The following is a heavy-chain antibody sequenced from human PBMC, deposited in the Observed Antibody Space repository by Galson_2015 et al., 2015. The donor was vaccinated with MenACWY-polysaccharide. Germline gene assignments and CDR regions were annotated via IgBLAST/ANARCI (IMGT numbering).Heavy chain of an antibody. CDR1: GFTFSSYA. D-gene: IGHD2-2*01. CDR3: AKGPVVPAAHYYYGMDV. CDR2: IRYDGSNK. Sequence: LSLSCSASGFTFSSYAMSWVPQAPGKGLEWVAFIRYDGSNKYYADSVKGRFTISRDNSKNTLYLQMNSLRAEDTAVYYCAKGPVVPAAHYYYGMDVWGQGTTVTVSS. J-gene: IGHJ6*02. V-gene: IGHV3-30*02.